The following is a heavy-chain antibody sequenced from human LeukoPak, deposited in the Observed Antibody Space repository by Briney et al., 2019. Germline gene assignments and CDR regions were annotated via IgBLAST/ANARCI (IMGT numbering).Heavy chain of an antibody. V-gene: IGHV1-46*01. CDR2: INPSGGST. J-gene: IGHJ4*02. CDR3: ARDPSSSWYSHFDY. CDR1: GGTFSSYA. Sequence: ASVKVSCKASGGTFSSYAISWVRQAPGQGLEWMGIINPSGGSTSYAQKLQGRVTMTRDMSASTVYMELSSLRSEDTAVYYCARDPSSSWYSHFDYWGQGTLVTVSS. D-gene: IGHD6-13*01.